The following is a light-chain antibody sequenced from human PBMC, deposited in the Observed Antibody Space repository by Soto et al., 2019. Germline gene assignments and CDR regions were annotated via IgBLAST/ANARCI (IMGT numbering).Light chain of an antibody. CDR1: YSDICSNP. V-gene: IGLV1-44*01. J-gene: IGLJ1*01. CDR2: GNI. Sequence: QSVLTQPPSASGTPLQRVSISCSCGYSDICSNPVNWYQQLPGTAPKLLIYGNIVRPSGVPDRFSGSKSGTSASLAISGLQSEDEAEYYCAVWDDGLNGPLYVFGSGTKSPS. CDR3: AVWDDGLNGPLYV.